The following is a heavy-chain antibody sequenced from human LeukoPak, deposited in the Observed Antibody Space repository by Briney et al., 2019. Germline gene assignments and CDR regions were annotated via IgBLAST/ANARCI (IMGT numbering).Heavy chain of an antibody. V-gene: IGHV3-7*04. CDR2: INQDGTEK. CDR1: GFTFSTYW. D-gene: IGHD2/OR15-2a*01. Sequence: GGSLRLSCAASGFTFSTYWMTWDRQAPGKGLEWVANINQDGTEKNYVDSVKGRFTISRDNAKNSLYLQMNSLRAEDAAVYYCARNMGDYWGQGTLVTVSS. CDR3: ARNMGDY. J-gene: IGHJ4*02.